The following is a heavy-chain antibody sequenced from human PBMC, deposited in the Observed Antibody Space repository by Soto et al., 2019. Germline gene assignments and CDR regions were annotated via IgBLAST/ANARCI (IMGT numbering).Heavy chain of an antibody. CDR3: AGALAAGEAATPRYYYYLDV. Sequence: GGSLRLSCAASGFTVSSNYMSWVRQAPGKGLEWVSVIYSGGSTYYADSVKGRFTISRDNSKNTLYLQMNSLRAEDTAVDYRAGALAAGEAATPRYYYYLDVWGKGTTVTVSS. D-gene: IGHD2-15*01. V-gene: IGHV3-66*01. CDR1: GFTVSSNY. J-gene: IGHJ6*03. CDR2: IYSGGST.